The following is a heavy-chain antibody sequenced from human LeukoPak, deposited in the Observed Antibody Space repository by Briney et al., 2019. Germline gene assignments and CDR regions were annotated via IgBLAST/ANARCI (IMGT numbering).Heavy chain of an antibody. CDR2: ISSRTSDT. Sequence: GGSLRLSCAASGFTFSDYYMSWIRQAPGKGLEWVSYISSRTSDTNYVDSVKGRFTISRDNAKNSLYPQMNSLRVEDTAVYYCTRLGSSGSVDYWGQGTLVTVSS. CDR1: GFTFSDYY. CDR3: TRLGSSGSVDY. V-gene: IGHV3-11*06. D-gene: IGHD1-1*01. J-gene: IGHJ4*02.